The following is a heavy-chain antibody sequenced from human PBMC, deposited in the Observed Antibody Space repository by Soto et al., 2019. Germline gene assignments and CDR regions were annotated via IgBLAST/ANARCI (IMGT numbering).Heavy chain of an antibody. D-gene: IGHD6-19*01. CDR1: GYTFTGYY. CDR2: INPNSGGT. V-gene: IGHV1-2*02. Sequence: QVQLVQSGAEVKKPGASVKVSCKASGYTFTGYYMHWVRQAPGQGLEWMGWINPNSGGTNYAQKFQGRVIMTRDTSISTAYMELSRLRSDDTAVYYCARAGIAVAGRARWFDPWGQGTLVTVSS. CDR3: ARAGIAVAGRARWFDP. J-gene: IGHJ5*02.